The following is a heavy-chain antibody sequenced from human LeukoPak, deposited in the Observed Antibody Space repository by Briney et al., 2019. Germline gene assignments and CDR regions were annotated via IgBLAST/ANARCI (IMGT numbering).Heavy chain of an antibody. V-gene: IGHV3-30*02. J-gene: IGHJ4*02. CDR2: IRYDGSNK. D-gene: IGHD4-11*01. CDR1: GFTFSSYG. Sequence: GGSLRLSCAASGFTFSSYGMHWVRQAPGKGLEWVAFIRYDGSNKYYADSVKGRFTISRDNSKNTLYLQMNSLRAEDTAVYYCAKDWGDDCSLPFDYWGQGTLVTVSS. CDR3: AKDWGDDCSLPFDY.